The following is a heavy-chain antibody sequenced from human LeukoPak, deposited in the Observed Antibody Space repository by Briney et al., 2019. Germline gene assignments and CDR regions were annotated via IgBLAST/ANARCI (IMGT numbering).Heavy chain of an antibody. Sequence: GESLKISCKGSGYSFSTYWIGWVRQMPGKGLEWMGIIYPGDSDTRYSPSFQGQVTISADKSISTAYLQWSSLKASDTAMYYCARLRVSGSYHVSFDPWGQGTLVTVSS. V-gene: IGHV5-51*01. CDR3: ARLRVSGSYHVSFDP. J-gene: IGHJ5*02. CDR1: GYSFSTYW. CDR2: IYPGDSDT. D-gene: IGHD3-16*02.